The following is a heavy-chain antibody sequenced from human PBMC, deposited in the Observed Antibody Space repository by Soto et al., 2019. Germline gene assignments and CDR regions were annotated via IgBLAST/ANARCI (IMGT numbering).Heavy chain of an antibody. CDR1: GYTFTGYA. D-gene: IGHD6-19*01. V-gene: IGHV1-3*05. CDR3: ARAVAVAADFDY. J-gene: IGHJ4*02. CDR2: INDGNGNT. Sequence: QVQLVQSGAEEKKPGASVKVSCKASGYTFTGYAMHWVRQAPGQRLEWMGWINDGNGNTKYSQKFQGRVTITRDTSARTAYMELSSLRSEDTAVYYCARAVAVAADFDYWGQGTLVTVSS.